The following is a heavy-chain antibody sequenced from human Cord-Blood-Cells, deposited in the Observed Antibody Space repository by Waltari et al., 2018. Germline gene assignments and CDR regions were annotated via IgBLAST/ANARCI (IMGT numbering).Heavy chain of an antibody. Sequence: QVQLPESGPGLVKPSETLSLTCPVSGGSISSYYWSWIRKPPGKGMEWSGSIHYSWSTNDNPSLKSRVTISVDTSKTQFSLKLISVTAADTAVYYCARDARSDRYYYYYMDVWGKGTTVTVSS. J-gene: IGHJ6*03. CDR1: GGSISSYY. CDR2: IHYSWST. D-gene: IGHD3-3*01. CDR3: ARDARSDRYYYYYMDV. V-gene: IGHV4-59*01.